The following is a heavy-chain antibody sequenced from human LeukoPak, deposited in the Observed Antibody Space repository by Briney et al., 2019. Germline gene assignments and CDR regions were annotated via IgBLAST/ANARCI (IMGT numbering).Heavy chain of an antibody. CDR2: IYHSGKP. Sequence: SETLSLTCTVSGGSISSDDYYWSWIRQHPGKGLEWIGYIYHSGKPYYNPSLKSRIIMSIDTSENQFSLKLSSVTAADTAMYYCARVTLTSGAAIDIWGQGAVVTVSS. J-gene: IGHJ3*02. V-gene: IGHV4-31*03. CDR3: ARVTLTSGAAIDI. D-gene: IGHD1-14*01. CDR1: GGSISSDDYY.